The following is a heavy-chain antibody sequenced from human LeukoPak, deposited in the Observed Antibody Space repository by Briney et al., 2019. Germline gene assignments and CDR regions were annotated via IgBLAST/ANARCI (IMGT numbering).Heavy chain of an antibody. CDR3: AREDIVVVPAAGMDY. J-gene: IGHJ4*02. V-gene: IGHV1-2*06. D-gene: IGHD2-2*01. CDR1: GYTFTGYY. CDR2: INPNSGGT. Sequence: ASVKVSCKASGYTFTGYYMNWVRQAPGQGLEWMGRINPNSGGTNYAQKFQGRVTMTRDTSISTAYMELSRLRSDDTAVYYCAREDIVVVPAAGMDYWGQGTLVTVSS.